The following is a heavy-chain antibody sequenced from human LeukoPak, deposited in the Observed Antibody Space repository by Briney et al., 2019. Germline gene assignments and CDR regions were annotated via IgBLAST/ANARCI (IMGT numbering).Heavy chain of an antibody. Sequence: GGSLRLSCAASGFTLNNYWMSWVRPAPAKGREWVANIKQDGSEKYYVDSVKGRLTISRDNAKNSLYLQMNSLRGEDTAVYYCTRLHDYGDYRCWFDPWGQGTLVTVSS. CDR2: IKQDGSEK. D-gene: IGHD4/OR15-4a*01. CDR3: TRLHDYGDYRCWFDP. J-gene: IGHJ5*02. V-gene: IGHV3-7*03. CDR1: GFTLNNYW.